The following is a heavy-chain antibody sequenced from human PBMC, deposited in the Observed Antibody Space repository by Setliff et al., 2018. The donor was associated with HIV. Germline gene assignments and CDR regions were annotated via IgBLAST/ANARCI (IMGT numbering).Heavy chain of an antibody. CDR2: IFPGGAT. V-gene: IGHV4-59*01. CDR1: GVSISSYY. Sequence: PSETLSLTCPVSGVSISSYYWSWIRHSPGKGLEWIGIIFPGGATNYNPSLTSRVTISVDTSKNHLFLKLTSVTTADTAVYFCAKSSPSIGYITDCWGQGAPVTVSS. D-gene: IGHD5-12*01. J-gene: IGHJ4*02. CDR3: AKSSPSIGYITDC.